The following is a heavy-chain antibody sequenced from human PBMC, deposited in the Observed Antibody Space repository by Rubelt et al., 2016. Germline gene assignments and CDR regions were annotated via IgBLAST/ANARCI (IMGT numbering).Heavy chain of an antibody. Sequence: EVQLVESGGGLVQPGGSLRLSCAATGFTFSNYWMTWVRQAPGKGLEWVANIRQDGVETYYVDSVKGRFTISRDNAKSTLYLQMNSLRAEDTAVDYCATGLREAFDLWGQGTLVTVSS. J-gene: IGHJ4*02. CDR1: GFTFSNYW. CDR2: IRQDGVET. CDR3: ATGLREAFDL. V-gene: IGHV3-7*01. D-gene: IGHD4-17*01.